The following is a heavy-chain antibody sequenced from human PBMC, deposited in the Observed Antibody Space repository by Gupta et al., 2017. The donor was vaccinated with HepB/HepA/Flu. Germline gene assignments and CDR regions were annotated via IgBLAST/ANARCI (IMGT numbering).Heavy chain of an antibody. CDR2: ISADGGRT. J-gene: IGHJ6*02. D-gene: IGHD2-8*02. Sequence: QPGGSVRLSCAASGFTFDDYAMHWVRQSPGKGLEWVALISADGGRTYYADSVRGRFTISRDNSIKSLYLQMNSLRTEDTAFYYCAKAEAYWYYYGVDVWGQGTTVTVSS. CDR1: GFTFDDYA. V-gene: IGHV3-43*02. CDR3: AKAEAYWYYYGVDV.